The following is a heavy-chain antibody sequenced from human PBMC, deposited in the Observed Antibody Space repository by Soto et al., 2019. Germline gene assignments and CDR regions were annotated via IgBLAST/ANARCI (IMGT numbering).Heavy chain of an antibody. CDR1: GFTFSSYS. CDR3: ARDKGRSPLDY. CDR2: ISSSSSTI. D-gene: IGHD2-15*01. J-gene: IGHJ4*02. V-gene: IGHV3-48*01. Sequence: EVQLVESGGGLVQPGGSLRLSCAASGFTFSSYSMNWVRQAPGKGLEWVSYISSSSSTIYYADSVKGRFTISRDNAKNSRYLQMNSRRAEDTAVYYCARDKGRSPLDYWGQGALVTVSS.